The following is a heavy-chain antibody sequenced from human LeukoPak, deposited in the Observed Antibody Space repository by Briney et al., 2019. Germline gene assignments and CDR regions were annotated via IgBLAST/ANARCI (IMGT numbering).Heavy chain of an antibody. J-gene: IGHJ4*02. D-gene: IGHD3-10*01. V-gene: IGHV4-59*01. CDR2: TYYSGST. CDR1: GGSISSYY. CDR3: ARVEYYYGSGSYFDY. Sequence: SETLSLTCTVSGGSISSYYWSWIRQPPGQGLEWMGYTYYSGSTNYNPSLKRRATTSVDTSKNQFSLKLSSVTAADTAVYYCARVEYYYGSGSYFDYWGQGTLVTVSS.